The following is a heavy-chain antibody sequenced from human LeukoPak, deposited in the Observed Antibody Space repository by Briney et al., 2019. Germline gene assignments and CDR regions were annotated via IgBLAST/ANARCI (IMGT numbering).Heavy chain of an antibody. V-gene: IGHV2-5*02. Sequence: SGPTLVKPTQTLTLTCTFSGFSLSTSGVGVGWIRQPPGKALEWLALIYWDDDKRYSPSLKSRLTITKNTSKNQVVLTMTNMDPVDTATYYCADRHDRIAAAGTIDYWGQGTLVTVSS. CDR2: IYWDDDK. D-gene: IGHD6-13*01. CDR3: ADRHDRIAAAGTIDY. J-gene: IGHJ4*02. CDR1: GFSLSTSGVG.